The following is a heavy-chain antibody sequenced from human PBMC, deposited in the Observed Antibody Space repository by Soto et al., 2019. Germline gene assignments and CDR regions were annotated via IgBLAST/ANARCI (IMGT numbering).Heavy chain of an antibody. V-gene: IGHV4-59*01. Sequence: XETLSLPCTVSGGSISSYNWSWIRQPPGKGLEWIGYIYYSGSTNYNPSLKSRVTISVDTSKNQFSLKLSSVTDADTAVYYCARDPAGGFFREWMGGMDVWGHGTTVTVSS. CDR2: IYYSGST. CDR3: ARDPAGGFFREWMGGMDV. J-gene: IGHJ6*02. D-gene: IGHD3-10*01. CDR1: GGSISSYN.